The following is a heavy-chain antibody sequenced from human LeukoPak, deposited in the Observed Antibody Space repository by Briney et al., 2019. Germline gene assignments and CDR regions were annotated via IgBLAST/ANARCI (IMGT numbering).Heavy chain of an antibody. CDR2: INPNSGGT. CDR3: AGASSSWYLGY. J-gene: IGHJ4*02. V-gene: IGHV1-2*06. D-gene: IGHD6-13*01. Sequence: ASVRVSCKASGYTFTGYYMHWVQQAPGQGLEWMGRINPNSGGTNYAQKFQGRVTMTRDTSISTAYMELSRLRSDDTAVYYCAGASSSWYLGYWGQGTLVTVSS. CDR1: GYTFTGYY.